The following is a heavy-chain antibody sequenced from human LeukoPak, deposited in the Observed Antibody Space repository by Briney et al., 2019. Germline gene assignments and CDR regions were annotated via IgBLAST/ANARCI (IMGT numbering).Heavy chain of an antibody. CDR2: FDPEDGET. Sequence: ASVKVSCKVSGYTLTELAMHWVRQAPGEGLEWMGGFDPEDGETVYAQKFQGRVTMTEDTSTDTAYMGLSSLSSEDTAVYFCATYSGYYYYWGQGTLVTVSS. CDR3: ATYSGYYYY. D-gene: IGHD3-3*01. V-gene: IGHV1-24*01. CDR1: GYTLTELA. J-gene: IGHJ4*02.